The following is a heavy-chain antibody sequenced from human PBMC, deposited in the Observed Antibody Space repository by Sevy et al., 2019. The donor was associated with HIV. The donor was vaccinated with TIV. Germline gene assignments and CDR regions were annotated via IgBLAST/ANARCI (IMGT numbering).Heavy chain of an antibody. D-gene: IGHD3-22*01. J-gene: IGHJ4*02. CDR2: ISSSSSYI. CDR1: GFTFSSYS. Sequence: GGFLRLSCAASGFTFSSYSMNWVRQAPGKGLEWVSSISSSSSYIYYADSVKGRFTISRDNAKNSLYLQMNSLRAEDTAVYYCATGKVNYYDTSFARVWGQGTLVTVSS. V-gene: IGHV3-21*01. CDR3: ATGKVNYYDTSFARV.